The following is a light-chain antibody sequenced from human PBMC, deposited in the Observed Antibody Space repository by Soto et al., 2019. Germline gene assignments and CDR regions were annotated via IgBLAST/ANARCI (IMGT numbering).Light chain of an antibody. CDR2: RTS. CDR3: QQYNNWPRAT. J-gene: IGKJ4*01. V-gene: IGKV3-15*01. CDR1: QSVSSSY. Sequence: IVLTQSPGTLSLSPGERATLSCRASQSVSSSYLAWYQQKPGQAPRLLMFRTSSRATGFPARFSGSGSGTEFNLTISSLQSEDFGVYYCQQYNNWPRATFGGGTKVDIK.